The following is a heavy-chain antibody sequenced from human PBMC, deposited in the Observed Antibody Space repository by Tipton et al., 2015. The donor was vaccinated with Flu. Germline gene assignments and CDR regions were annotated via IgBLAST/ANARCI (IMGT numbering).Heavy chain of an antibody. CDR2: IYTSGST. D-gene: IGHD1-26*01. Sequence: TLSLTCTVSGGSISSYYRSWIRQPAGKGLEWIGRIYTSGSTNYNPSLKSRVTMSVDTSKNQFSLKLTSVSAADTAVYYCAKSGSYLEYLQHWGQGTLVTVSS. J-gene: IGHJ1*01. CDR3: AKSGSYLEYLQH. V-gene: IGHV4-4*07. CDR1: GGSISSYY.